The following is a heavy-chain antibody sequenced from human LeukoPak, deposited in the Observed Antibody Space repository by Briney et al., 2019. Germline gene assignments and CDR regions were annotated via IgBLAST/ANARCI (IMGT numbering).Heavy chain of an antibody. Sequence: ASVMVSCKASGYTFTGYYMHWVRQAPGQGLEGMGWINPNSGGTNYAQKFQGRVTMTRDTSISTAYMELSRLRSDDTAVYYCARNPIVVVPAAIVYFDYWGQGTLVTVSS. D-gene: IGHD2-2*02. J-gene: IGHJ4*02. CDR2: INPNSGGT. CDR1: GYTFTGYY. V-gene: IGHV1-2*02. CDR3: ARNPIVVVPAAIVYFDY.